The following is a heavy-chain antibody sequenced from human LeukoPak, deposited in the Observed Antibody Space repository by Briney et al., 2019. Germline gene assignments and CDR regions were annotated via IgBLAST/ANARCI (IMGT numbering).Heavy chain of an antibody. Sequence: GGSLRLSCAASGFTFSSYSMNWVRQAPGKGLEWVANIKQDGSEKYYVDSVKGRFTISRDNAKNPLYLQMNSLRAEDTAVYYCARATQQLVNAFDIWGQGTMVTVSS. D-gene: IGHD6-13*01. CDR2: IKQDGSEK. CDR3: ARATQQLVNAFDI. CDR1: GFTFSSYS. J-gene: IGHJ3*02. V-gene: IGHV3-7*01.